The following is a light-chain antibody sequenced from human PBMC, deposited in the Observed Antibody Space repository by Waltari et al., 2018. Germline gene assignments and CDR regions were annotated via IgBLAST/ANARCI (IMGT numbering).Light chain of an antibody. CDR2: ADD. J-gene: IGLJ2*01. CDR1: RSNIGNNA. Sequence: QSVLTQPPSVSEAPRQRVTIPCSGSRSNIGNNAVSWYQQDPGKAPNLLVFADDLLPSWCSDRFSGSTSGTSASLAIIGRRSEDEGVYFCAAWDDSLKGVLFGGGTKLTVL. CDR3: AAWDDSLKGVL. V-gene: IGLV1-36*01.